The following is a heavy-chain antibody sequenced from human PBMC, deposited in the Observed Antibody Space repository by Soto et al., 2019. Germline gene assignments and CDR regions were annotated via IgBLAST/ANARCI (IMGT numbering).Heavy chain of an antibody. CDR2: IFYTGTT. Sequence: SETLSLTCSVSCGSINYNSYYWGWIRQPPGKGLEWVGGIFYTGTTYYSPSLKDRVTISVDTSKNSFSLNLTSVTAADTAVYFCARLVVVAPVANAWGQGTLVTVS. CDR3: ARLVVVAPVANA. CDR1: CGSINYNSYY. J-gene: IGHJ5*02. V-gene: IGHV4-39*02. D-gene: IGHD2-2*01.